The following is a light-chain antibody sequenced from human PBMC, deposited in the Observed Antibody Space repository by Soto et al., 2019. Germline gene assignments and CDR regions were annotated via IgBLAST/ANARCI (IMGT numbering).Light chain of an antibody. CDR3: HQYADSPQT. CDR1: QSVSSSF. J-gene: IGKJ2*01. CDR2: AAS. Sequence: EVVLTQSPGTLSLSPGERATLSCRASQSVSSSFLAWYQQKPGQAPRLLIHAASTGATGIPARFSGSGSGIDFTLTISSLEPEDSAVYFCHQYADSPQTFGQGTKVAIK. V-gene: IGKV3-20*01.